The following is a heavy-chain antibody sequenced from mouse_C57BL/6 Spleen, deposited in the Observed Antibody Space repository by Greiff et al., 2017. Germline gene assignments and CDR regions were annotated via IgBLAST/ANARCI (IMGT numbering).Heavy chain of an antibody. Sequence: VESGGGLVKPGGSLKLSCAASGFTFSSYAMSWVRQTPEKRLEWVATISDGGSYTYYPDNVKGRFTISRDNAKDNLYLQMSHLKSEDTAMYYCAREETPFAYWGQGTLVTVSA. CDR2: ISDGGSYT. J-gene: IGHJ3*01. CDR3: AREETPFAY. V-gene: IGHV5-4*01. CDR1: GFTFSSYA.